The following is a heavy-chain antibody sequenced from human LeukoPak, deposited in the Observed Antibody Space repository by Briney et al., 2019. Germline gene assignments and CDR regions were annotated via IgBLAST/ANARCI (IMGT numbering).Heavy chain of an antibody. Sequence: ASVKVSCKASGYTFTSYGINWVRQAPGQGLEWMGWINPNSGGTNYAQKFQGRVTMTRDTSISTAYMDLSRLRSDDTAVYYCARASDLYGSALWADYWGQGTLVTVSS. D-gene: IGHD3-10*01. CDR2: INPNSGGT. V-gene: IGHV1-2*02. J-gene: IGHJ4*02. CDR1: GYTFTSYG. CDR3: ARASDLYGSALWADY.